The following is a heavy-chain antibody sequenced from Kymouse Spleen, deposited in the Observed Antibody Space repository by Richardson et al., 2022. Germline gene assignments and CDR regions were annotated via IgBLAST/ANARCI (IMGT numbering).Heavy chain of an antibody. V-gene: IGHV4-34*01. CDR3: ARGIAAAGTGFDY. J-gene: IGHJ4*02. D-gene: IGHD6-13*01. Sequence: QVQLQQWGAGLLKPSETLSLTCAVYGGSFSGYYWSWIRQPPGKGLEWIGEINHSGSTNYNPSLKSRVTISVDTSKNQFSLKLSSVTAADTAVYYCARGIAAAGTGFDYWGQGTLVTVSS. CDR1: GGSFSGYY. CDR2: INHSGST.